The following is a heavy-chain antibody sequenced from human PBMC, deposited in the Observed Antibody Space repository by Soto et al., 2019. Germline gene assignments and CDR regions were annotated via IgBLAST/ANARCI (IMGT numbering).Heavy chain of an antibody. J-gene: IGHJ5*02. CDR3: VRDGRSYYGNWCAP. D-gene: IGHD1-26*01. Sequence: EVKLVESGGGLVQPGGSLNLSCAASGFTFSSYWMTWVRQAPRKGLEWVANIKQDGSEKYYLDSVKGRFTISRDNAKKSLYLQMNSLRAEDTAVYYCVRDGRSYYGNWCAPWGQGTLVNVSS. CDR1: GFTFSSYW. V-gene: IGHV3-7*01. CDR2: IKQDGSEK.